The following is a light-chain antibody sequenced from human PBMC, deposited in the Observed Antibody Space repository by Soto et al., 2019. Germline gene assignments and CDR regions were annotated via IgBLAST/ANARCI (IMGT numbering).Light chain of an antibody. CDR2: GAS. J-gene: IGKJ5*01. CDR1: QSVSSSY. V-gene: IGKV3-20*01. Sequence: PGERVTLSCRASQSVSSSYLTWYQQKPGQAPRLLIYGASTRATSIPARFSGSGTGTDFTLTIRRLEPEDFAVYYCQQYGSSLITFGQGTRLEIK. CDR3: QQYGSSLIT.